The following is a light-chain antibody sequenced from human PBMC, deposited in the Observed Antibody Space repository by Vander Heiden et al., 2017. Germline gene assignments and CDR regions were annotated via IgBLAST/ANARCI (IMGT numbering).Light chain of an antibody. J-gene: IGKJ2*01. CDR1: QDISNY. CDR3: QQYKSYPHT. Sequence: DTQMTQSPPSVSASVGDRVTIACRTSQDISNYLAWFQQQPGKAPKSLIYSASSLQSEVPSRFSGRGSGTYFTLTISSLQPEDFAAYYCQQYKSYPHTFGRGTTVDLK. V-gene: IGKV1-16*01. CDR2: SAS.